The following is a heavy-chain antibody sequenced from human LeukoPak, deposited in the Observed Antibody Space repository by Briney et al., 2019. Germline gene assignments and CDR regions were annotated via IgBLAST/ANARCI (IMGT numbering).Heavy chain of an antibody. CDR1: GGSINSGSYY. D-gene: IGHD1-14*01. Sequence: PSETLSLTCTVSGGSINSGSYYWSWVRQPAGKGLEWIGRIYTSGSTYYNPSLKSRVTMSVDTSKNQFSLKLSSVTAADTAVYYCARAPDHGGGNWFDPWGQGTLVTVSS. CDR2: IYTSGST. CDR3: ARAPDHGGGNWFDP. V-gene: IGHV4-61*02. J-gene: IGHJ5*02.